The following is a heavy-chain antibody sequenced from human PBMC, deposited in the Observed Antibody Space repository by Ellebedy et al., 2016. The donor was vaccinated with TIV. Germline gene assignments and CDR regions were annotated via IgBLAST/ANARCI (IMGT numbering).Heavy chain of an antibody. CDR2: INQDGSDK. J-gene: IGHJ3*02. CDR1: GFSFRSYW. V-gene: IGHV3-7*01. D-gene: IGHD7-27*01. Sequence: GGSLRLSCVVSGFSFRSYWMTWVRQAPGKGLEWVANINQDGSDKYYVDSVRGRFTLSRDNAKNSLYLQMNGLGAEDTAVYFCARDMAWGNERVNDAFDIWGHGTMVTVSS. CDR3: ARDMAWGNERVNDAFDI.